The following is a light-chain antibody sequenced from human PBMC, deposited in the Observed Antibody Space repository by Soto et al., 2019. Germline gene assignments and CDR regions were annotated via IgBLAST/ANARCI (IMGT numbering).Light chain of an antibody. CDR3: QQANSFPPT. V-gene: IGKV1-12*01. CDR1: QDISTW. J-gene: IGKJ1*01. CDR2: AAS. Sequence: DIQMTQSPSSVSASVGDRGTITCRASQDISTWLAWYQQKPGEAPKLLISAASSLQSGVPSRFSGSGSATEFTLTISSLQPEDFATYFCQQANSFPPTFGQGTKVEV.